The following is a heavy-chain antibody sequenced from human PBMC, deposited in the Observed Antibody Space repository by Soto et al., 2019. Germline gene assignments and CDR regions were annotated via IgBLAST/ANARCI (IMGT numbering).Heavy chain of an antibody. Sequence: QVQLQQWGAGLLKPSETLSLTCAVYAGSFSDNYWSWIRQPPGKGLAWSGEINQRGSTNYNPSLKSRVTISVDTSKNQFSLKLSSVTAADTAMYYCARGLTYGSSTTCAETRFDPWGQGTLVTVSS. CDR2: INQRGST. J-gene: IGHJ5*02. D-gene: IGHD2-2*01. V-gene: IGHV4-34*01. CDR1: AGSFSDNY. CDR3: ARGLTYGSSTTCAETRFDP.